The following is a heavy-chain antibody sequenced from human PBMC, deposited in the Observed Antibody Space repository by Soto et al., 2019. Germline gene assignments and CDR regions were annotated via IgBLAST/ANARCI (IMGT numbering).Heavy chain of an antibody. D-gene: IGHD3-16*02. CDR3: AKGYCSYPKCSLDY. J-gene: IGHJ4*02. CDR1: GFTCNDFA. Sequence: GSVRLSCAASGFTCNDFAINWVRQTPGKGLEWVSVISATGDTTYNADSVKGRFTISRDNSKNTAYLQMNSLRVEDTALYYCAKGYCSYPKCSLDYWGQGTLVTVSS. CDR2: ISATGDTT. V-gene: IGHV3-23*01.